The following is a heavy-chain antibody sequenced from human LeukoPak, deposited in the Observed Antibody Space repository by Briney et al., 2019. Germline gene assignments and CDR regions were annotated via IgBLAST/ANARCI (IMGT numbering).Heavy chain of an antibody. CDR3: ARVLIAARPYYGMDV. CDR2: IYHSGST. CDR1: GGSISSYY. J-gene: IGHJ6*02. Sequence: SETLSLTCTVSGGSISSYYWSWIRQPPGKGLEWIGYIYHSGSTYYNPSLKSRVTISVDRSKNQFSLKLSSVTAADTAVYYCARVLIAARPYYGMDVWGQGTTVTVSS. V-gene: IGHV4-59*12. D-gene: IGHD6-6*01.